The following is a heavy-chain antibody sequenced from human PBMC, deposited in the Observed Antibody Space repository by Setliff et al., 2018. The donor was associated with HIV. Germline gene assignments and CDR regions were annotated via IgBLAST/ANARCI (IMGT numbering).Heavy chain of an antibody. Sequence: GGSLRLSCAASGFTFSSYGMHWVRQAPGKGLEWVAFIRYDGSNKYYADSVKGRFTISRDNSKNTLYLQMNSLRAEDTAVHYCAKVKLTIWYFDLWGRGTLVTVSS. D-gene: IGHD4-17*01. CDR2: IRYDGSNK. V-gene: IGHV3-30*02. CDR1: GFTFSSYG. CDR3: AKVKLTIWYFDL. J-gene: IGHJ2*01.